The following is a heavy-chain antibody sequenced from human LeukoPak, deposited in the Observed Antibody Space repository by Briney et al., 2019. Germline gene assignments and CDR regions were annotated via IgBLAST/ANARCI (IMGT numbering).Heavy chain of an antibody. J-gene: IGHJ4*02. Sequence: GGSLRLSCAASGFSFSSYSMNWVRQALGKGLEWVSSISSSSSYIYYADSVKGRFTISRDNAKNSLYLQMNSLRAEDTAVYYCAKDMEGSVADYFDYWGQGTLVTVSS. CDR3: AKDMEGSVADYFDY. CDR1: GFSFSSYS. V-gene: IGHV3-21*01. D-gene: IGHD3-10*01. CDR2: ISSSSSYI.